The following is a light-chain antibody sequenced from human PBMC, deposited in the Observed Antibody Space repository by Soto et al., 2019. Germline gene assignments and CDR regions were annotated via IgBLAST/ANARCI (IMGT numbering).Light chain of an antibody. CDR3: QQDDNWPLT. V-gene: IGKV3D-15*01. CDR1: QSVESN. Sequence: IVIAQSPATLSVSPGERATLSCRASQSVESNLAWYQQKPGQAPRLLIFGASTRATGIPARLSGSGYGADLTITISSMQYEDFGVYFCQQDDNWPLTFGGGTKVDIK. CDR2: GAS. J-gene: IGKJ4*01.